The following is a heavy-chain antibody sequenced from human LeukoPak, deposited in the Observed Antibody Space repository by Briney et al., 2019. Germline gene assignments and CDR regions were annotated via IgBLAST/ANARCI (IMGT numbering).Heavy chain of an antibody. V-gene: IGHV3-7*01. J-gene: IGHJ6*02. CDR2: IKQDGSEK. CDR3: ARDQSYDFWSGYYSYYGMDV. Sequence: GGSLRLSCAASGFTFSSYWMSWVRQAPGKGLEWVANIKQDGSEKYYVDSVKGRFTISRDNAKNSLYLQMNSLRAEDTAVHYCARDQSYDFWSGYYSYYGMDVWGQGTTVTVSS. CDR1: GFTFSSYW. D-gene: IGHD3-3*01.